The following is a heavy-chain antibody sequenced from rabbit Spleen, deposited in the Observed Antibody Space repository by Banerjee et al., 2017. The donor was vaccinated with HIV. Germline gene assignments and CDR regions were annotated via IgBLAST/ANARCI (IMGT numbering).Heavy chain of an antibody. CDR1: GFSFSSGYY. CDR3: ARDTSSSFSSYGMDL. D-gene: IGHD1-1*01. J-gene: IGHJ6*01. CDR2: IYTGSGGT. V-gene: IGHV1S45*01. Sequence: EQLEESGGGLVKPEGSLTLTCTASGFSFSSGYYMCLVRPALGKGLEWIACIYTGSGGTWYASWAKGRFTISKTSSTTVTLQMTGLTATDTATYFCARDTSSSFSSYGMDLWGQGTLVTVS.